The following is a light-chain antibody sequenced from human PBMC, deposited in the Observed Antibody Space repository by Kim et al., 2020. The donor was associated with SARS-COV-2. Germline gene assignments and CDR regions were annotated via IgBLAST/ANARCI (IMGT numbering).Light chain of an antibody. Sequence: SASVGDRVTITCRAGRRSGTWLAWYQQKSGRAPRLLISDASSLESGVPSRFRGSGSGTEFTLTITSLQPDDFATYYCQQYRSYWSFGQGTKVDIK. V-gene: IGKV1-5*01. J-gene: IGKJ1*01. CDR3: QQYRSYWS. CDR1: RRSGTW. CDR2: DAS.